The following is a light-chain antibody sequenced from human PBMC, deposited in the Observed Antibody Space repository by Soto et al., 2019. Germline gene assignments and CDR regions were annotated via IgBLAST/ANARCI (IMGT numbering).Light chain of an antibody. CDR3: QQYGSSPRT. V-gene: IGKV3-20*01. CDR2: GAS. Sequence: EIVLTQSPGTLSLSPGERATLSCRASLSVSSTYLAWYQQKPGQAPRLLIYGASSRATGIPDRFSGSGSGTDFTLTISRLEPADFVVYYCQQYGSSPRTFGQGTKVEIK. J-gene: IGKJ1*01. CDR1: LSVSSTY.